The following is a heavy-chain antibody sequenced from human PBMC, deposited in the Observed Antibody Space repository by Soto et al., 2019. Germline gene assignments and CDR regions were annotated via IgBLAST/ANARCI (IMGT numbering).Heavy chain of an antibody. V-gene: IGHV3-11*01. CDR3: ARAHPTWYAVDYYYGMDV. Sequence: GSLTLSCEASGFTFSDYYMNWIRQAPGKGLEWVSCISGSGSTIYYADSVKGRFTISRDNAKNSLYLQMNSLRAEDTAVYYCARAHPTWYAVDYYYGMDVWGQGTTVTVSS. CDR1: GFTFSDYY. D-gene: IGHD6-13*01. CDR2: ISGSGSTI. J-gene: IGHJ6*02.